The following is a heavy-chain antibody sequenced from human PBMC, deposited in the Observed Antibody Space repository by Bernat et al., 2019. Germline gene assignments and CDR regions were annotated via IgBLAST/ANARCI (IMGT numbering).Heavy chain of an antibody. J-gene: IGHJ4*02. D-gene: IGHD6-13*01. V-gene: IGHV3-15*01. Sequence: QMEESGGGLVKPGGSLRLSCVASGFQISDAWVSWVRQAPGKGLEWIANIKRKIDGETIDYAAPVKCRFSISRDDSKNTAFLQMNSLKTEDTAVYFCTAGYGSDWYGWGQGTLVTVSS. CDR2: IKRKIDGETI. CDR3: TAGYGSDWYG. CDR1: GFQISDAW.